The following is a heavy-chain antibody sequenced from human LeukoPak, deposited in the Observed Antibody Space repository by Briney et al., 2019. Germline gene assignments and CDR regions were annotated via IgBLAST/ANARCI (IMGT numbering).Heavy chain of an antibody. CDR1: GFTFSSFA. CDR3: ARDLQGSFNY. V-gene: IGHV3-23*01. Sequence: GGSLRLSCAASGFTFSSFAMSWVRQAPGKGLQWVSSITSTGSNTYYADSVKGRFTISRDNSKNTLYLQVNSLRAEDTAVFYCARDLQGSFNYWGQGTLVTVS. CDR2: ITSTGSNT. J-gene: IGHJ4*02.